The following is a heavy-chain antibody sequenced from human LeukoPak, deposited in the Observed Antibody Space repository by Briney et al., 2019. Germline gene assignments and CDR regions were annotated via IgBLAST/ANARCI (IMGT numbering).Heavy chain of an antibody. Sequence: ASLKVSCKASDYLFSNYGFFWVRRAPGQGLEWMGWISAYTGNTNYAQKLQGRVTMTTDTSTSTAYMELRSLRSDDTAVYYCARGYSSSWYDYWGQGTLVTVSS. CDR3: ARGYSSSWYDY. J-gene: IGHJ4*02. D-gene: IGHD6-13*01. V-gene: IGHV1-18*01. CDR1: DYLFSNYG. CDR2: ISAYTGNT.